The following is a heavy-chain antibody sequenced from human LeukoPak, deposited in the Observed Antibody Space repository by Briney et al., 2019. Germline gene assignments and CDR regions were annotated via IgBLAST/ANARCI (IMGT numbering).Heavy chain of an antibody. CDR2: IKQDGSEK. J-gene: IGHJ6*03. D-gene: IGHD6-6*01. V-gene: IGHV3-7*04. Sequence: GGSLRLSCAASGFTFSSYWMSWVRQAPGKGLEWVANIKQDGSEKYYVDSVKGRFTISRDNAKNSLYLQMNSLRAEDTAVYYCARGIAARDVLLYYYYYMDVWGKGTTVTVSS. CDR1: GFTFSSYW. CDR3: ARGIAARDVLLYYYYYMDV.